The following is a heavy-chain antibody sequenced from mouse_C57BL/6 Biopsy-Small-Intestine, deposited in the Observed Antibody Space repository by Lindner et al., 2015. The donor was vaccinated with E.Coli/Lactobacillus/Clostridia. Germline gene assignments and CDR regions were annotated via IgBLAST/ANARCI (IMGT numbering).Heavy chain of an antibody. D-gene: IGHD2-4*01. V-gene: IGHV1-80*01. CDR1: GYAFSNYW. Sequence: VQLQESGAELVKPGASVKISCKASGYAFSNYWMNWVKQRPGKGLEWIGQIYPGDGDTNYSGKFKGKATLTADKSSSTAYMQLSSPTSEDSAVYFCASDYDYDGFAYWGQGTLVTVSA. J-gene: IGHJ3*01. CDR2: IYPGDGDT. CDR3: ASDYDYDGFAY.